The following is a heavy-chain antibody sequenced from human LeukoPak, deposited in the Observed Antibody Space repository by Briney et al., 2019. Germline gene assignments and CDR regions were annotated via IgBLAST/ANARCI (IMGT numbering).Heavy chain of an antibody. CDR1: GGSISSYY. CDR2: IYYSGRT. CDR3: ATPSSGSYNDAFDI. J-gene: IGHJ3*02. Sequence: PSETLSLTCTVSGGSISSYYWSWLRQPPGKGLEWIGYIYYSGRTNYNPSFKSRVTMSADTSNNQFSLKLTSVTAADTAVYYCATPSSGSYNDAFDIWGQGTMVTVSS. D-gene: IGHD1-26*01. V-gene: IGHV4-59*01.